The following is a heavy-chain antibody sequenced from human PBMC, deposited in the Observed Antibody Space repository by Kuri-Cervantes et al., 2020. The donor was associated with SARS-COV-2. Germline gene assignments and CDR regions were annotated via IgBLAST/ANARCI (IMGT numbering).Heavy chain of an antibody. Sequence: ASVKVSCKASGYTFNNYGISWVRQAPGQGLEWMGWISAHNGNTNYAQKVQGRVTVTTDTSTNTAYMELRSLRSDDTAVYYCATGVRGYSYGPDYWGQGTLVTVSS. J-gene: IGHJ4*02. D-gene: IGHD5-18*01. V-gene: IGHV1-18*01. CDR2: ISAHNGNT. CDR1: GYTFNNYG. CDR3: ATGVRGYSYGPDY.